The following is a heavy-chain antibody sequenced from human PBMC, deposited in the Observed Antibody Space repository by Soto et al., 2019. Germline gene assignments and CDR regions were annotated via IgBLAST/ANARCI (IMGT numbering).Heavy chain of an antibody. CDR2: IHPRGDH. CDR1: GGSFSGYY. J-gene: IGHJ4*02. CDR3: ARCQDSAKVAH. D-gene: IGHD5-18*01. V-gene: IGHV4-34*01. Sequence: QVPLHQWGAGLLKPSETLSLTCDVYGGSFSGYYWTWLRQTPGKGLAWIGEIHPRGDHDFIPSLARRLTISLDTSKKQCFLKLSSVTAGDTAVYYCARCQDSAKVAHWGQGALITVSS.